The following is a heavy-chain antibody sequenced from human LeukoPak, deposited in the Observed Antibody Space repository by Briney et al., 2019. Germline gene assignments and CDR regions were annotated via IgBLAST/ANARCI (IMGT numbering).Heavy chain of an antibody. V-gene: IGHV3-30*18. CDR1: GFTFSTYG. D-gene: IGHD1-26*01. Sequence: GRSLRLSCAASGFTFSTYGMHWVRQAPGKGLEWVAVISYDGSNKYYADSVKGRFTISRDNSKNTLYLQMNSLRAEDTAVYYCAKGWDTKSTSRSPFDYWGQGTLVTVSS. J-gene: IGHJ4*02. CDR2: ISYDGSNK. CDR3: AKGWDTKSTSRSPFDY.